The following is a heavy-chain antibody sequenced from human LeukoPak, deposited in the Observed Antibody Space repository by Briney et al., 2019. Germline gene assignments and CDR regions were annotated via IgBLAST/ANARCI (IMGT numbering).Heavy chain of an antibody. Sequence: SQTLSLTCAISGDSVSSSSSAWNWIRQSPSRGLEWLGRTYYRSKWYHDYAVSVKSRITINPDTSKNQFSLQLNSVTPEDTAEYYCARNYSPDFDYWGQGTLVTVSS. D-gene: IGHD1-7*01. J-gene: IGHJ4*02. CDR3: ARNYSPDFDY. CDR1: GDSVSSSSSA. V-gene: IGHV6-1*01. CDR2: TYYRSKWYH.